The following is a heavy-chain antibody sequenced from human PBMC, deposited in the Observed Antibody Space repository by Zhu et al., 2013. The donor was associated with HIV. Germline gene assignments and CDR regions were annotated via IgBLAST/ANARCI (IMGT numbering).Heavy chain of an antibody. Sequence: EVHLVQSGAEVKKPGATVTISCKVSGYTFTDFYIHWVQQAPVRGLEWVGLVDPEDGETTYAEKFRDRVTIIADRSTSTVYMQLRSLRPEDTGIYYCAIGGFTPWGQGSQVTVSS. J-gene: IGHJ5*02. V-gene: IGHV1-69-2*01. D-gene: IGHD3-10*01. CDR3: AIGGFTP. CDR2: VDPEDGET. CDR1: GYTFTDFY.